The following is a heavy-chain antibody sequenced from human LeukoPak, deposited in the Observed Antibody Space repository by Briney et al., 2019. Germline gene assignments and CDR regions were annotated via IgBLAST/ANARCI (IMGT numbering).Heavy chain of an antibody. V-gene: IGHV1-2*02. D-gene: IGHD6-13*01. J-gene: IGHJ4*02. Sequence: ASVEVSCKASGYTFTGYYMHWVRQAPGQGLEWMGWINPNSGGTNYAQKFQGRVTITADESTSTAYMELSSLRSEDTAVYYCARPEQRGYSSSWSPPALDYWGQGTLVTVSS. CDR3: ARPEQRGYSSSWSPPALDY. CDR1: GYTFTGYY. CDR2: INPNSGGT.